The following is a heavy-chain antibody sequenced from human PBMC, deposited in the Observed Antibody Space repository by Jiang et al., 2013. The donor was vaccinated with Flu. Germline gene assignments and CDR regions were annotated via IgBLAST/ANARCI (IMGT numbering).Heavy chain of an antibody. J-gene: IGHJ4*02. CDR2: INSDASST. CDR3: AREDIVASMADH. V-gene: IGHV3-74*01. CDR1: GFTFRNHG. Sequence: GLVXPGGSLRLSCVASGFTFRNHGMHWVRQAPGKGLVWVSRINSDASSTTYADSVKGRITTSRDNAKNTVYLQMNSLRAEDTAVYYCAREDIVASMADHWGQGTLVTVSS. D-gene: IGHD5-12*01.